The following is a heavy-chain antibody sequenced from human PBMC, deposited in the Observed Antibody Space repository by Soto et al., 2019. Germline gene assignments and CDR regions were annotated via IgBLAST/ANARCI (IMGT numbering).Heavy chain of an antibody. Sequence: GGSLRLSCAASGFTFSSYGMHWVRQAPGKGLEWVAVIWYDGSNKYYADSVKGRFTISRDNSKNTLYQQMNSLRAEDTAVYYCARVRGGSYRNYYFDYWGQGTLVTVSS. D-gene: IGHD2-15*01. J-gene: IGHJ4*02. V-gene: IGHV3-33*01. CDR3: ARVRGGSYRNYYFDY. CDR2: IWYDGSNK. CDR1: GFTFSSYG.